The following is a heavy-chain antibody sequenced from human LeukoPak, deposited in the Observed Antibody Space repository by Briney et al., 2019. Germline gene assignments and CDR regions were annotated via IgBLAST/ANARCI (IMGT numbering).Heavy chain of an antibody. CDR3: ARDLGGLGKIDY. Sequence: PSETLSLTCTVSGGSISSGGYYWSWIRQHPGKGLEWIGYIFYSGTTYYNPSLKSRVIISVDASKNQFSLRLSSVTAADTAVYYCARDLGGLGKIDYWGQGTLVTVSS. CDR2: IFYSGTT. CDR1: GGSISSGGYY. V-gene: IGHV4-31*03. D-gene: IGHD7-27*01. J-gene: IGHJ4*02.